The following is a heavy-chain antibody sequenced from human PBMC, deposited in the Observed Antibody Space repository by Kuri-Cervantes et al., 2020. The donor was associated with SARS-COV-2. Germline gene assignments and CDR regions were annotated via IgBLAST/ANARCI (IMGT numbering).Heavy chain of an antibody. CDR2: INHSGST. J-gene: IGHJ4*02. CDR3: ARDGYSSSWNYFDS. Sequence: GSLRLSCAVYGGSFSGYYWSWIRQPPGKGLEWIGEINHSGSTNYNPSLKSRVTISVDTSKNQFSLKLSSVTAADTAVYYCARDGYSSSWNYFDSWGQGTLVTDSS. CDR1: GGSFSGYY. D-gene: IGHD6-13*01. V-gene: IGHV4-34*01.